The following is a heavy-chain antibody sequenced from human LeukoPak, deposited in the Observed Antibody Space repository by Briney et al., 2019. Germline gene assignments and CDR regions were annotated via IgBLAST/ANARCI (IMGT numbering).Heavy chain of an antibody. Sequence: GGSLRLSCAASGFTFSNHAMSWVRQAPGQGLQGVSVVSVSGGTTESADFVKGRFTISRDNSKNTLSLQIDSLTVENTAIYFCAKNVVVKRYIDFWGQGTLVTVSS. V-gene: IGHV3-23*01. CDR3: AKNVVVKRYIDF. CDR1: GFTFSNHA. D-gene: IGHD2-15*01. CDR2: VSVSGGTT. J-gene: IGHJ4*02.